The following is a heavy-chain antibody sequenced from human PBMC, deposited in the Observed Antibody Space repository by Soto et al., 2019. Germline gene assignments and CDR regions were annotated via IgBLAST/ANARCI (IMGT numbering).Heavy chain of an antibody. Sequence: SLKVSCKASGDTFTNYGISWARQAPGQGLEWMGGIIPIFGTANYAQKFQGRVTITADESTSTAYMELSSLRSEDTAVYYCARKVLSDYDSSGYSALSYYYYGMDVWGQGTTVTVSS. V-gene: IGHV1-69*13. CDR1: GDTFTNYG. CDR3: ARKVLSDYDSSGYSALSYYYYGMDV. CDR2: IIPIFGTA. D-gene: IGHD3-22*01. J-gene: IGHJ6*02.